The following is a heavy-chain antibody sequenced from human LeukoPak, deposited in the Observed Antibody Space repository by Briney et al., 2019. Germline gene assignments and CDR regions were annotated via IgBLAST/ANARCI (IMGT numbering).Heavy chain of an antibody. Sequence: SETLSLTCTVSGGSISSYYWSWIRQPPGKGLEWIGYIYYSGSTNYNPSLKSRVTISVDTSKNQFSLKLSSVTAADTAVYYCATPNSPPPQKSRPTMSVDTPKNAFSLKRCSGPGGDRPVYYCARRLITFLGGVHVFDFGAKGKM. CDR1: GGSISSYY. CDR2: IYYSGST. J-gene: IGHJ3*01. CDR3: ATPNSPPPQKSRPTMSVDTPKNAFSLKRCSGPGGDRPVYYCARRLITFLGGVHVFDF. V-gene: IGHV4-59*01. D-gene: IGHD3-22*01.